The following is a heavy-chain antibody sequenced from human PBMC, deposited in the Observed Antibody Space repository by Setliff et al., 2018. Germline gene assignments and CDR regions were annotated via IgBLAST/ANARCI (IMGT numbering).Heavy chain of an antibody. V-gene: IGHV3-11*01. D-gene: IGHD6-19*01. CDR2: ISSSGSTI. CDR3: ARGLHSSGWYWAFDS. Sequence: SLRLSCAASGFTFSDYYMSWIRQAPGKGLEWVAYISSSGSTIYYADSVKGRFTISRDNSKNTLFLQMSSLRAEDTAVYYCARGLHSSGWYWAFDSWGQGTLVTVSS. J-gene: IGHJ4*02. CDR1: GFTFSDYY.